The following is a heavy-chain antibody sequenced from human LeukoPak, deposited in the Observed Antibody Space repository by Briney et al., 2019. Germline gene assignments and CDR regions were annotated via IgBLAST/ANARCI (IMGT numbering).Heavy chain of an antibody. J-gene: IGHJ4*02. CDR1: GDSVSSNSAT. D-gene: IGHD4/OR15-4a*01. CDR3: ARDLYGANYFDY. V-gene: IGHV6-1*01. CDR2: TYYRSKWYN. Sequence: SQTLSLTCAIPGDSVSSNSATWNWIRQSPSRGLEWLGRTYYRSKWYNDYPVSVKSRVTIKPDASKNQISLQLNSVTPEDTAVYYCARDLYGANYFDYWGQGTLVAVSS.